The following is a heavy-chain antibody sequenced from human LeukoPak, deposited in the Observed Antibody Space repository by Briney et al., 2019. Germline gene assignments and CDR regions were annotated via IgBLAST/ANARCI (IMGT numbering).Heavy chain of an antibody. CDR1: GGTFSSYA. CDR2: IIPIFGTA. D-gene: IGHD5-24*01. CDR3: ARERGNEMATPTSFDY. J-gene: IGHJ4*02. V-gene: IGHV1-69*05. Sequence: SVKVSCKASGGTFSSYAISWVRQAPGQGLEWMGGIIPIFGTANYAQKFQGRVTITTDESTSTAYMELSSLRPEDTAVYYCARERGNEMATPTSFDYWGQGTLVTVSS.